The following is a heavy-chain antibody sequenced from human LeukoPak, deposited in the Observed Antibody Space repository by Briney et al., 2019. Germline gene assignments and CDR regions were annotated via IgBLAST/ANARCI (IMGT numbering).Heavy chain of an antibody. Sequence: ASVKVSCKASGGTFSSYAISWVGQAPGQGLEWMGGIIPIFGTANYAQKFQGRVTITADESTSTAYMELSSLRSEDTAVYYCARDDYGGNSGTDAFDIWGQGTMVTVSS. CDR3: ARDDYGGNSGTDAFDI. V-gene: IGHV1-69*13. CDR1: GGTFSSYA. CDR2: IIPIFGTA. J-gene: IGHJ3*02. D-gene: IGHD4-23*01.